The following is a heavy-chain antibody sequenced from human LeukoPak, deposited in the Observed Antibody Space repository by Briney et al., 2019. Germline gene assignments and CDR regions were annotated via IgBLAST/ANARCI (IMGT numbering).Heavy chain of an antibody. CDR3: AKGSARLWDY. CDR2: ISYDGSNK. D-gene: IGHD6-6*01. V-gene: IGHV3-30*18. Sequence: GGSLRLSCAASGFTFSSYGMHWVRQAPGKGLEWVAVISYDGSNKYYADSVKGRFTISRDNSKNTLYLQMNSLRAEDTAVYYCAKGSARLWDYWGQGTLVTVSS. CDR1: GFTFSSYG. J-gene: IGHJ4*02.